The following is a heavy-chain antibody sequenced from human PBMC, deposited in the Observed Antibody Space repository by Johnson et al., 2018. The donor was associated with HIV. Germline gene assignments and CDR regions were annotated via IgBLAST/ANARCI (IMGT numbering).Heavy chain of an antibody. J-gene: IGHJ3*02. CDR1: GFTFNDHG. V-gene: IGHV3-20*04. CDR3: ARDQSWDDYVWGSPRADAFDI. D-gene: IGHD3-16*01. Sequence: EVQLVESGGGVVRPGGSLRLSCAASGFTFNDHGMSWVRQAPGKGLEWVSGINWNGGSTGYADSVKGRFTISRDNDKKSLYLQMNSLRAEDTAWYYCARDQSWDDYVWGSPRADAFDIWGQGTMVTVSS. CDR2: INWNGGST.